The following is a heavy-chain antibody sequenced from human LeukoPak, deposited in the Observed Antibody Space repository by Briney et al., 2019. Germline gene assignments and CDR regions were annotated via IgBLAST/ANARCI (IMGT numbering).Heavy chain of an antibody. CDR1: GYTFTDNY. Sequence: ASVKGSCEASGYTFTDNYIHWVRQAPGQGLEWVGWIGPTSGDTRYAQKIQGRVTVTRDTSISTAYMEVSRLRSDDTAVYYCVRDGLNWNYDYWGQGTLVAVSS. D-gene: IGHD1-7*01. CDR2: IGPTSGDT. J-gene: IGHJ4*02. V-gene: IGHV1-2*02. CDR3: VRDGLNWNYDY.